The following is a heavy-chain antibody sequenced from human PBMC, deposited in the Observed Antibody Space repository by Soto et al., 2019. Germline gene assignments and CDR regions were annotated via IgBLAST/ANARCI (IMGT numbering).Heavy chain of an antibody. CDR3: VLSGYDYYYYYMDV. D-gene: IGHD5-12*01. Sequence: GGSLRLSCAASGFTFSSYWMSWVRQAPGKGLEWVANIKQDGSEKYYVDSVKGRFTISRDNAKNSLYLQMNSLRAEDTAVYYCVLSGYDYYYYYMDVWGKGTTVTVSS. CDR1: GFTFSSYW. V-gene: IGHV3-7*01. CDR2: IKQDGSEK. J-gene: IGHJ6*03.